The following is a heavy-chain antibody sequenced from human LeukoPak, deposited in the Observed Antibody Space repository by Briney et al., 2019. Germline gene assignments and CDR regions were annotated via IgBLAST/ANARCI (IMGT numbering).Heavy chain of an antibody. Sequence: PGGSLRLSCAASGFTFNTYGMNWVRQASGKGLEWVGRIRSKANSYATTDAASVKGRFTISRDDSKNTAYLQMNSLKTEDTAVYYCTRPSYDSSVSGVVYWGQGTLVTVSS. CDR3: TRPSYDSSVSGVVY. V-gene: IGHV3-73*01. CDR1: GFTFNTYG. J-gene: IGHJ4*02. CDR2: IRSKANSYAT. D-gene: IGHD3-22*01.